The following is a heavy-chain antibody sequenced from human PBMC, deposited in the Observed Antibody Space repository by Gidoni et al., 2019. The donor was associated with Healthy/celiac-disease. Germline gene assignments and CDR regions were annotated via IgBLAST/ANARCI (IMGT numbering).Heavy chain of an antibody. V-gene: IGHV1-24*01. CDR2: FAPEDGET. D-gene: IGHD3-10*01. Sequence: QVQLVQSGAEVKKPGASVKVPCKVSGYTLTELSMHWVRQAPGNGLEWMGGFAPEDGETIYAQKFQGRVTMTEDTSTDTAYMELSSLRSEDTAVYYCATGVLGPKGMDVWGQGTTVTVSS. CDR1: GYTLTELS. CDR3: ATGVLGPKGMDV. J-gene: IGHJ6*02.